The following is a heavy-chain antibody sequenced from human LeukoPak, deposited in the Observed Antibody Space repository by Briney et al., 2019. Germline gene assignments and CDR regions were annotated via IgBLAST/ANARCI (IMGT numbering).Heavy chain of an antibody. CDR2: ISWNSGSI. D-gene: IGHD3-10*01. V-gene: IGHV3-9*01. CDR3: AKDMDYYGSGSSFDY. CDR1: GFTFDDYA. J-gene: IGHJ4*02. Sequence: PGGSLRLSCAASGFTFDDYAMHWVRQAPGKGLEWVSGISWNSGSIGYADSVKGRSTISRDNAKNSLYLQMNSLRAEDTALYYCAKDMDYYGSGSSFDYWGQGTLVTVSS.